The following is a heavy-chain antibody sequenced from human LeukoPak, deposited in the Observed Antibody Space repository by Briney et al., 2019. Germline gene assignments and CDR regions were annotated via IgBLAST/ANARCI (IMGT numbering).Heavy chain of an antibody. CDR2: ISYDGSNK. J-gene: IGHJ4*02. Sequence: GGSLRLSCAASGFTFSSYRMHWVRQAPGKGLEWVAVISYDGSNKYYADSVKGRFTISRDNSKNTLYLQMNSLRAEDTAVYYCAKPVGATGVLDYWGQGTLVTVSS. V-gene: IGHV3-30*18. CDR3: AKPVGATGVLDY. D-gene: IGHD1-26*01. CDR1: GFTFSSYR.